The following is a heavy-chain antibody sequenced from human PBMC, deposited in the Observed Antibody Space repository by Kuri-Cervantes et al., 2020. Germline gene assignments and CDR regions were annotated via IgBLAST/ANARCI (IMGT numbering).Heavy chain of an antibody. CDR2: IIPIFGTA. D-gene: IGHD5-18*01. CDR1: GGTFSSYA. V-gene: IGHV1-69*13. Sequence: SVKVSCKASGGTFSSYAISWVRQAPGQGLEWMGGIIPIFGTANYAQKFQGRVTITADESTSTAYMELSSLRSEDTAVYYCARDDMVTPQAAAFDIWGQGTMVTDSS. J-gene: IGHJ3*02. CDR3: ARDDMVTPQAAAFDI.